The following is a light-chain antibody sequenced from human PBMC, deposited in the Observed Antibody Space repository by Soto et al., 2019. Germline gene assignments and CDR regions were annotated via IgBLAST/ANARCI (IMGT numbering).Light chain of an antibody. CDR2: DVS. J-gene: IGLJ1*01. Sequence: QSALTQPRSVSGSPGQSVTISCTGTSSDVGSYSYVSWYQQHPGKAPELMIYDVSKRPSGVPDRFSGSKSGNTASLTISGLQAGDEADYYCCSYAGSYTHVFGTGTKLTVL. V-gene: IGLV2-11*01. CDR1: SSDVGSYSY. CDR3: CSYAGSYTHV.